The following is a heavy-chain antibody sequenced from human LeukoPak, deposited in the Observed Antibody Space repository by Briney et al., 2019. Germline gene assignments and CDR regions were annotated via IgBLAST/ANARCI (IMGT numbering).Heavy chain of an antibody. CDR3: ARDQEYYNWNYVPSYYYMDV. J-gene: IGHJ6*03. D-gene: IGHD1-7*01. Sequence: PSETLSLTCAVYGGSFSGYYWSWIRQPPGKGLEWIGEINHSGSTNYNPSLKSRVTISVDTSKNQFSLKLSSVTAADTAVYYCARDQEYYNWNYVPSYYYMDVWGKGTTVTVSS. CDR1: GGSFSGYY. CDR2: INHSGST. V-gene: IGHV4-34*01.